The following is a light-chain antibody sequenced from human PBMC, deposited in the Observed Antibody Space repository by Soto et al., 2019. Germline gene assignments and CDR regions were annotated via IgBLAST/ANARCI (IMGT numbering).Light chain of an antibody. CDR1: SSDVGSYNL. Sequence: QPVLTQPASVSGSPGQSITISCTGTSSDVGSYNLVSWYQQHPGKAPKLIIYEGSKRPSGVSNRFSGSKSGNTASLTISGLQAEDEADYYCCSYAGSSTVVFGGGTKLTVL. CDR2: EGS. J-gene: IGLJ2*01. V-gene: IGLV2-23*01. CDR3: CSYAGSSTVV.